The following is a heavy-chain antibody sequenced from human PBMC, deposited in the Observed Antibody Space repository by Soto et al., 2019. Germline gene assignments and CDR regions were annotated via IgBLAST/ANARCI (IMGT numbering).Heavy chain of an antibody. V-gene: IGHV6-1*01. D-gene: IGHD6-13*01. CDR2: TYYRSKWYN. CDR3: ARGLEAAAVEIFWFDP. CDR1: GDSVSSNSAA. Sequence: SQTLSLTCAISGDSVSSNSAAWNWIRQSPSRGLEWLGRTYYRSKWYNDYAVSVKSRITINPDTSKKQFSLQLNSVTPEDTAVYYCARGLEAAAVEIFWFDPWGQGTLVTVSS. J-gene: IGHJ5*02.